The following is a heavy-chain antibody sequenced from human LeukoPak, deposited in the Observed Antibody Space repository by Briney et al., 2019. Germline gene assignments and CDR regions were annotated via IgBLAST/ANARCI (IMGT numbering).Heavy chain of an antibody. CDR1: GFTFGDYA. Sequence: GGSPRLSCTASGFTFGDYAMSWVRQAPGKGLEWVGFIRSKAYGGTTEYAASVKGRFTISRDDSKSIAYLQMNSLKTEDTAVYYCTRCFLLEWFLDYWGQGTLVTVSS. V-gene: IGHV3-49*04. J-gene: IGHJ4*02. CDR2: IRSKAYGGTT. D-gene: IGHD3-3*01. CDR3: TRCFLLEWFLDY.